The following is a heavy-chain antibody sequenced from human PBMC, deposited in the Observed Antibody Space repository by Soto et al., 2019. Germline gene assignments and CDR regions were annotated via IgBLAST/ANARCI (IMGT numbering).Heavy chain of an antibody. J-gene: IGHJ4*02. Sequence: EVELLEFGGGLVQPGGSLRLSCAASGFTFSTYGMSWVRQAPGKGLEWVSGISGSGVTTYHADSVKGRFTISRDNYKTTLYLQMNSLRAGDTAVYYCAIDVDAAMVTYFDYWGQGTLVTVSS. D-gene: IGHD5-18*01. CDR2: ISGSGVTT. V-gene: IGHV3-23*01. CDR3: AIDVDAAMVTYFDY. CDR1: GFTFSTYG.